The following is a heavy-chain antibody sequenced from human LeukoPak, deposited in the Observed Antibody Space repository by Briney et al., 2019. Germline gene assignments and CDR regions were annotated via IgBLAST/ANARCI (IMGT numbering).Heavy chain of an antibody. V-gene: IGHV5-51*01. CDR3: ARTLDRQQWLDKGDAFDI. J-gene: IGHJ3*02. D-gene: IGHD6-19*01. CDR2: IYPGDSDT. Sequence: GESLKISCKGSGYSFTSYWIGWVRQMPGKGLEWMGIIYPGDSDTRYSPTFQGQVTISADKSISTAYLQWSSLKASDTAMYYCARTLDRQQWLDKGDAFDIWGQGTMVTVSS. CDR1: GYSFTSYW.